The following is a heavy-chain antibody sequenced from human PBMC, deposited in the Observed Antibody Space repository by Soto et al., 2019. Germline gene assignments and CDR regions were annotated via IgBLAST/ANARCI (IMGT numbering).Heavy chain of an antibody. V-gene: IGHV3-23*01. CDR1: GFTFSNYA. Sequence: GGSLRLSCAASGFTFSNYAVTWVRQAPGKGLEWVSTISGSGGSTYYADSVKGRFTISRDNSKNTLYLQMNSLRAEDTAVYYCARAGIVVVPAAMRAVPLFDYWGQGTLVTVSS. CDR2: ISGSGGST. D-gene: IGHD2-2*01. CDR3: ARAGIVVVPAAMRAVPLFDY. J-gene: IGHJ4*02.